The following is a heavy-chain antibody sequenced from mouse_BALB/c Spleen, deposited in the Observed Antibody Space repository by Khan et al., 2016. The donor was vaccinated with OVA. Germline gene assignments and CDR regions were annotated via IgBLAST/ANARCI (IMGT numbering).Heavy chain of an antibody. D-gene: IGHD2-3*01. CDR1: GYSITSDYA. CDR2: ISYSGST. CDR3: ARDGSRYNYAMDY. J-gene: IGHJ4*01. V-gene: IGHV3-2*02. Sequence: EVQLQESGPGLVKPSQSLSLTCTVTGYSITSDYAWNWIRQFPGNKLEWMGYISYSGSTNYNHALKSRISITRDTSKNTFFLQLNSVTTEDTATYYCARDGSRYNYAMDYWGQGTSVTVSS.